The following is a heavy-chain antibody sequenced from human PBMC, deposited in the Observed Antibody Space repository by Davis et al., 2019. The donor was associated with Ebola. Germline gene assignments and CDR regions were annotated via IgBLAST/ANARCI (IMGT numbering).Heavy chain of an antibody. Sequence: GGSLRLPCLASGFTLRKYWMHWFRQLQGKGLEWVPTIISRSSYITYEDSVKGRFTISRDNAKNSLYLQMNSLRAEDTAVYYCAREVYYYDSSGYYYLYYFDYWGQGTLVTVSS. V-gene: IGHV3-21*01. J-gene: IGHJ4*02. CDR3: AREVYYYDSSGYYYLYYFDY. CDR1: GFTLRKYW. CDR2: IISRSSYI. D-gene: IGHD3-22*01.